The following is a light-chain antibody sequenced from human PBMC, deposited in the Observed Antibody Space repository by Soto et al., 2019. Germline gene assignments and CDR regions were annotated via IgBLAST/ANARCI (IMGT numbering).Light chain of an antibody. V-gene: IGKV1-39*01. CDR2: AAS. CDR3: LQSYVSPWT. CDR1: QSINTY. J-gene: IGKJ1*01. Sequence: DVQMTQSPSSLSASVGDRVTVTCRASQSINTYLNWYQQRPGRAPKLLIYAASSLQTGVPSRFSGSGSGTDFTLTISSLQPEDSVTYYCLQSYVSPWTFGQGTKVEI.